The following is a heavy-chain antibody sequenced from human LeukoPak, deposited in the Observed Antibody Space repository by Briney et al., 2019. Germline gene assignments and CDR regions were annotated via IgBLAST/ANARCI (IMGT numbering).Heavy chain of an antibody. CDR2: INAGNGNT. CDR3: ASWGNKYGTNDY. CDR1: GYTFAGYY. D-gene: IGHD3-16*01. V-gene: IGHV1-2*02. Sequence: ASVKVSCKASGYTFAGYYIHWVRQAPGQGLEWMGWINAGNGNTKYSQEFQGRVTMTRDTFISTAYMELSRLRSDDTAVYYCASWGNKYGTNDYWGQGTLVTVSS. J-gene: IGHJ4*02.